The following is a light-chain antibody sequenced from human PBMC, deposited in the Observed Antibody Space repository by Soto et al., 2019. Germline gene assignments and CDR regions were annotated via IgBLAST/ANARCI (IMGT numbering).Light chain of an antibody. V-gene: IGLV2-14*01. CDR3: LSYTTSSSCV. CDR2: EVS. Sequence: QSALTQPASVSGSPGQSITISCTGTSSDVGAYNRVSWYQQHSGKAPKLMIYEVSNRPSGVSNRFSGSKSGNTASLTISGLQAEDEADYYCLSYTTSSSCVFGTGTKLTVL. CDR1: SSDVGAYNR. J-gene: IGLJ1*01.